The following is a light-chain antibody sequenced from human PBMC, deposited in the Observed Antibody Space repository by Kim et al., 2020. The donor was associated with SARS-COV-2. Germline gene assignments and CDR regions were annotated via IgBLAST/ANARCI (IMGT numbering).Light chain of an antibody. CDR3: QQYGTSPWT. CDR2: GAS. CDR1: RSVSSNN. Sequence: PGERATLSCRASRSVSSNNLAWYQQKPGRAPRLLLYGASNRASGIPDRFSGSGSGTDFTLTISRLEPEDFAVYHCQQYGTSPWTFGQGTKVDIK. J-gene: IGKJ1*01. V-gene: IGKV3-20*01.